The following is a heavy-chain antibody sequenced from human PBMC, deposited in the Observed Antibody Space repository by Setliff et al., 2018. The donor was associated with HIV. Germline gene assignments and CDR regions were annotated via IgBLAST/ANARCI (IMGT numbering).Heavy chain of an antibody. V-gene: IGHV4-39*01. CDR2: MYQTGRT. Sequence: SFTNYWVGWVRQTPAKGLEWIGTMYQTGRTNYNPPLKSRVSIPVDTTNNQLSLNVRSVTAADSAVYFCVNSGYDGDYYYYYMDVWGKGTTVTVSS. J-gene: IGHJ6*03. D-gene: IGHD5-12*01. CDR3: VNSGYDGDYYYYYMDV. CDR1: SFTNY.